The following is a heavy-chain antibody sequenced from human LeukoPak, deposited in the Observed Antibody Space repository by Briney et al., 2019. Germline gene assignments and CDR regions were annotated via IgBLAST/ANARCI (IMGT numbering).Heavy chain of an antibody. D-gene: IGHD3-10*01. Sequence: GGSLRLSCAASGFTFSSYDMHWVRQAPGKGLEWVAVISYDGSNKYYADSVKGRFTISRDNAKNSLYLQVNSLRAEDTAVYYCARDQGSGINYYYYYMDVWGKGTTVTVSS. CDR2: ISYDGSNK. CDR3: ARDQGSGINYYYYYMDV. V-gene: IGHV3-30*04. J-gene: IGHJ6*03. CDR1: GFTFSSYD.